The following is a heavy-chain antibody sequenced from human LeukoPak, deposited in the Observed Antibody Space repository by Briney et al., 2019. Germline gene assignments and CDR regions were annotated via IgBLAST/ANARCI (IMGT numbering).Heavy chain of an antibody. V-gene: IGHV3-23*01. CDR3: AKDRSRASFWSGYLF. CDR2: ISGSGGST. D-gene: IGHD3-3*01. CDR1: GFTFSSYA. J-gene: IGHJ4*02. Sequence: PGGSLRLSCAASGFTFSSYAMSWVRQAPGKGLEWVSAISGSGGSTYYADSVKGRFTISRDNSKNTLYLQMNSLRAEDTAVYYCAKDRSRASFWSGYLFWGQGTLVTVSS.